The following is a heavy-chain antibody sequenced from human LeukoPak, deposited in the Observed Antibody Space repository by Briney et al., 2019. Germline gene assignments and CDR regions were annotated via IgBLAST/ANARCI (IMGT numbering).Heavy chain of an antibody. D-gene: IGHD4-17*01. V-gene: IGHV3-30*18. CDR2: ISYDGSNK. CDR3: AKDRAATVTTFLDY. CDR1: GFTFSSYG. Sequence: GRSLRLSCAASGFTFSSYGMHWVRQAPGKGLEWVAVISYDGSNKYYADSVKGRFTISRDNSKNTLYLQMNSLRAEDMALYYCAKDRAATVTTFLDYWGQGTLVTVSS. J-gene: IGHJ4*02.